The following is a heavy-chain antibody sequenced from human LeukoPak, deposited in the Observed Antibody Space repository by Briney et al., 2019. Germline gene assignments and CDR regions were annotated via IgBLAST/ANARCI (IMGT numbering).Heavy chain of an antibody. V-gene: IGHV4-4*02. Sequence: PSETLSLTCTVSGDSINSLDLWSWVRQPPGKGLEWIGEMYLSGTTHSNPSVKSRVTISIDKSKNQFFLNLSSVTAADTAVYYCARVVDSTREYYFDYWGQGTLVTVSS. D-gene: IGHD2-2*01. CDR1: GDSINSLDL. CDR2: MYLSGTT. J-gene: IGHJ4*02. CDR3: ARVVDSTREYYFDY.